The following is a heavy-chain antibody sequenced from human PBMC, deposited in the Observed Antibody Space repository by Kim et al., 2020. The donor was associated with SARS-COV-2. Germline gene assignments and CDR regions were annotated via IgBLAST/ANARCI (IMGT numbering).Heavy chain of an antibody. J-gene: IGHJ4*01. V-gene: IGHV4-39*01. Sequence: SETLSLTCTVSGGSISSSSYYWGWIRQPPGKGLEWIGSIYYSGSTYYNPSLKSRVTISVDTSKNQFSLKLSSVTAADTAVYYCARGREEYIWGCYRLFD. CDR3: ARGREEYIWGCYRLFD. CDR1: GGSISSSSYY. D-gene: IGHD3-16*02. CDR2: IYYSGST.